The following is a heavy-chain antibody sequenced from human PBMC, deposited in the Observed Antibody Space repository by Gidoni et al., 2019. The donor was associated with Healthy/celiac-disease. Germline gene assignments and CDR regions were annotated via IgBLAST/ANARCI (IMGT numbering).Heavy chain of an antibody. CDR1: GFSLSTSGVG. V-gene: IGHV2-5*02. CDR3: AHYSGPAGYVTVDY. Sequence: QITLKESGPTLVKPTQTLTLTCTFSGFSLSTSGVGVGWLRQPPGKALEWLALIYWDDDKRYSPSLKSRLTITKDTSKNQVVLTMTNMDPVDTATYYCAHYSGPAGYVTVDYWGQGTLVTVSS. CDR2: IYWDDDK. D-gene: IGHD3-9*01. J-gene: IGHJ4*02.